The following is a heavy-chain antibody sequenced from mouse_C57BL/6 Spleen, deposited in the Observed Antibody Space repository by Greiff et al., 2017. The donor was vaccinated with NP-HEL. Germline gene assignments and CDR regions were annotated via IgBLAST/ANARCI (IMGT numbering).Heavy chain of an antibody. Sequence: QVQLQQPGAELVKPGASVKLSCKASGYTFTSYWMHWVKQRPGQGLEWIGMIHPNSGSTNYNEKFKSKATLTVDKSSSTAYMQLSSLTSEDSAVYYCATDSSGYTMDYWGQGTSVTVSS. CDR3: ATDSSGYTMDY. CDR1: GYTFTSYW. CDR2: IHPNSGST. J-gene: IGHJ4*01. D-gene: IGHD3-2*02. V-gene: IGHV1-64*01.